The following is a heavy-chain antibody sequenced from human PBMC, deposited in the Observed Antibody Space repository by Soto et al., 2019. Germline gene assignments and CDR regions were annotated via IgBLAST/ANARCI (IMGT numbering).Heavy chain of an antibody. CDR1: GFTVSSNY. CDR2: IYSGGST. CDR3: ASSYCSGGTCYSYYYYYMDV. D-gene: IGHD2-15*01. J-gene: IGHJ6*03. Sequence: GGSLRLSCAASGFTVSSNYMSWVRQAPGKGLEWVSVIYSGGSTYYADSVKGRFTISRHNSKNTLYLQMNSLRAEDTAVYYCASSYCSGGTCYSYYYYYMDVWGKGTTVTVSS. V-gene: IGHV3-53*04.